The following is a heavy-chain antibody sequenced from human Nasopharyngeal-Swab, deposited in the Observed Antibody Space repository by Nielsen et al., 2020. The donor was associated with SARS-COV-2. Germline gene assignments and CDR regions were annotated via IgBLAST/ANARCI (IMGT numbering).Heavy chain of an antibody. CDR3: AKGGLKWVQHKYAMDV. D-gene: IGHD1-26*01. V-gene: IGHV3-23*01. CDR2: ISGSGGST. CDR1: GFTFRNYA. J-gene: IGHJ6*02. Sequence: GESLQISCAASGFTFRNYAMTWVRQAPGKGLEWVSGISGSGGSTYYADSVKGRFTISRDNSKNTLYLQMNSLRGEDTAVYYCAKGGLKWVQHKYAMDVWGQGTTVTVSS.